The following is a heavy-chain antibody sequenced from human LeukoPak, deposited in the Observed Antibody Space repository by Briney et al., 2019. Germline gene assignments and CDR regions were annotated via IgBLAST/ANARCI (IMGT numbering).Heavy chain of an antibody. CDR1: GYTFSSYA. Sequence: GGSLRLSCAASGYTFSSYAMSWVRQAPGKGLEWVSAISGSGGSTYYADSVRGGFTISRDNSKNTLYLQMNSLRAEDTAVYYCAKGLGIAATGSGYYSPFDYWGQGTLVTVSS. CDR3: AKGLGIAATGSGYYSPFDY. D-gene: IGHD6-13*01. V-gene: IGHV3-23*01. J-gene: IGHJ4*02. CDR2: ISGSGGST.